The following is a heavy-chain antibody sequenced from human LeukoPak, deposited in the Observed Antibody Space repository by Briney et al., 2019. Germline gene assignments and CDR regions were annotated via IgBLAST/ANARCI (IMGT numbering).Heavy chain of an antibody. D-gene: IGHD5-18*01. CDR1: GFTFSSYA. J-gene: IGHJ4*02. CDR3: AKELRYSYGYFPDY. CDR2: ISGSGGST. V-gene: IGHV3-23*01. Sequence: GGSLRLSCAAAGFTFSSYAMSWVRQAPGKWLEWVSAISGSGGSTYYADSVKGRFTISRDNSKNTLYLQMNSLRAEDTAVYYCAKELRYSYGYFPDYWGQGTLVTVSS.